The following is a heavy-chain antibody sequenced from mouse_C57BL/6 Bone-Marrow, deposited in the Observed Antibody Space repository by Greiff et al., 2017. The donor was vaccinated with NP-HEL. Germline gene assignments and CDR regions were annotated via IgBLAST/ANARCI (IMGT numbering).Heavy chain of an antibody. V-gene: IGHV5-6*02. J-gene: IGHJ4*01. Sequence: EVMLVESGGDLVKPGGSLKLSCAASGFTFSSYGMSWVRQTPDKRLEWVATISSGGSYTYYPDSVKGRFTISRDNAKNTLYLQMSSLKSEDTAMYYCARRGYYAMDYWGQGTSVTVS. CDR1: GFTFSSYG. CDR3: ARRGYYAMDY. CDR2: ISSGGSYT.